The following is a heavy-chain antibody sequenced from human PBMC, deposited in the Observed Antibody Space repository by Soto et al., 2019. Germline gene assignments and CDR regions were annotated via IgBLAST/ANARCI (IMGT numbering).Heavy chain of an antibody. CDR2: IYYSGST. CDR1: GGSVSSGSYY. Sequence: SETLSLTCTVSGGSVSSGSYYWSWIRQPPGKGLEWIGYIYYSGSTNYNPSLKSRVTISVDTSKNQFSLKLSSVTAADTAVYYCARLYYDFWSGYYLFDYWGQGTLVTVSS. CDR3: ARLYYDFWSGYYLFDY. V-gene: IGHV4-61*01. J-gene: IGHJ4*02. D-gene: IGHD3-3*01.